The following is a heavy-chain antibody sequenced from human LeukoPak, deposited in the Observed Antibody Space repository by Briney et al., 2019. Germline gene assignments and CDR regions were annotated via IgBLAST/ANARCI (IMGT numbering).Heavy chain of an antibody. CDR3: ARDPPGIAASGTYY. D-gene: IGHD6-13*01. CDR2: IYSRGGT. J-gene: IGHJ4*02. V-gene: IGHV3-53*01. Sequence: SGGSLRLSCAVSGFSVSNNYMNWVRQAPGKGLEWVSLIYSRGGTSYADSVKGRFTISRDSSKNMLFLQMNSLRVEDTAVYYCARDPPGIAASGTYYWGQGTLVTVSS. CDR1: GFSVSNNY.